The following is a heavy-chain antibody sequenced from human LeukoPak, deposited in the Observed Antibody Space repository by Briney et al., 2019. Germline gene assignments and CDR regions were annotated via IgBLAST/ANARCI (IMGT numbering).Heavy chain of an antibody. J-gene: IGHJ4*02. D-gene: IGHD2-2*02. CDR3: TTDRTPYCSSTSCYMFLYFDY. CDR2: ISSSSSYI. Sequence: GGSLRLSCAASGFTFSSYSMNWVRQAPGKGLEWVSSISSSSSYIYYADSVKGRFTISRDNAKNSLYLQMNSLRAEDTAVYYCTTDRTPYCSSTSCYMFLYFDYWGQGTLVTVSS. V-gene: IGHV3-21*01. CDR1: GFTFSSYS.